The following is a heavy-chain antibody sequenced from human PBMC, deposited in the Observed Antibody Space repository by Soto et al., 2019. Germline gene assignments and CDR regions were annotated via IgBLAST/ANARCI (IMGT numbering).Heavy chain of an antibody. Sequence: SETLSLTCTVSGGSISSGGYYWSWIRQHPGKGLEWIGYIYYSGSTYYNPSLKNRVTISVDTSKNQFSLKLSSVTAADTAVYYCARDLRGYDILTGYAYYYYGMDVWGQGTTVTVSS. D-gene: IGHD3-9*01. CDR1: GGSISSGGYY. V-gene: IGHV4-31*03. CDR2: IYYSGST. CDR3: ARDLRGYDILTGYAYYYYGMDV. J-gene: IGHJ6*02.